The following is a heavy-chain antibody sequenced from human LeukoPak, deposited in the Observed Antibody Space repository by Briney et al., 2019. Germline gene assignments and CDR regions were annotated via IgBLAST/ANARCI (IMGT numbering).Heavy chain of an antibody. D-gene: IGHD7-27*01. J-gene: IGHJ5*02. CDR3: ARNGRGLGIGPPFDP. CDR1: GGTFSSYA. V-gene: IGHV1-69*13. CDR2: IIPIFGTA. Sequence: GASVKVSCKASGGTFSSYAISWVRQAPGQGIEWMGGIIPIFGTANYAQKFQGRVTITADESTSTAYMELSSLRSEDTAVYYCARNGRGLGIGPPFDPWGQGTLVTVSS.